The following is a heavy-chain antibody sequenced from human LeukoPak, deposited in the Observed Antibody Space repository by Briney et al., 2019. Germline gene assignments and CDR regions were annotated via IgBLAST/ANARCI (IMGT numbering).Heavy chain of an antibody. CDR3: AKGLRAAGNIDY. CDR1: GFTFDDYA. Sequence: GGSLRLSCAASGFTFDDYAMHWVRQAPGKGLEWVSLITWDGVGTYYADSVKGRFTISRDNSKNSLYLEMNSLRAEDTALYYCAKGLRAAGNIDYWGQGTLVTVSS. V-gene: IGHV3-43D*03. J-gene: IGHJ4*02. CDR2: ITWDGVGT. D-gene: IGHD6-13*01.